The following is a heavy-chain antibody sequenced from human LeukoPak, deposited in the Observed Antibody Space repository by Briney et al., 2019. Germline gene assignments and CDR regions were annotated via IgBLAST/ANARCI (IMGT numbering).Heavy chain of an antibody. Sequence: SETLSLTCTVSGGSISSSSYYWGWIRQPPGKGLEWIGSIYYSGSTYYNPSLKSRVTISVDTPKNQFSLKLSSVTAADTAVYYCARYSSSWYDVDYWGQGTLVTVSS. CDR2: IYYSGST. CDR3: ARYSSSWYDVDY. V-gene: IGHV4-39*01. CDR1: GGSISSSSYY. D-gene: IGHD6-13*01. J-gene: IGHJ4*02.